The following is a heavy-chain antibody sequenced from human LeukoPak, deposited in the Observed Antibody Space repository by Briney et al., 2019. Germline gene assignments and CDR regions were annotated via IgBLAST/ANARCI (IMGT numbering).Heavy chain of an antibody. J-gene: IGHJ4*02. Sequence: GRSLRLSCAASGFTFDDYAMHWVRQAPGKGLEWVSGISWNSGNIGYADSVKGRFTISRDNAKNSLYLQMNSLRAEDMALYYCAKDIGADSGSYGYYFDYWGQGTLVTASS. CDR3: AKDIGADSGSYGYYFDY. CDR2: ISWNSGNI. V-gene: IGHV3-9*03. CDR1: GFTFDDYA. D-gene: IGHD1-26*01.